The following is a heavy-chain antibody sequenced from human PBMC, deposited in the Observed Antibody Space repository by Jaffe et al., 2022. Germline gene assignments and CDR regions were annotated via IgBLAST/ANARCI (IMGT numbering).Heavy chain of an antibody. CDR2: ISSSSSTI. CDR3: ARPLGYCSSTSCQQGGY. J-gene: IGHJ4*02. V-gene: IGHV3-48*01. D-gene: IGHD2-2*01. Sequence: EVQLVESGGGLVQPGGSLRLSCAASGFTFSSYSMNWVRQAPGKGLEWVSYISSSSSTIYYADSVKGRFTISRDNAKNSLYLQMNSLRAEDTAVYYCARPLGYCSSTSCQQGGYWGQGTLVTVSS. CDR1: GFTFSSYS.